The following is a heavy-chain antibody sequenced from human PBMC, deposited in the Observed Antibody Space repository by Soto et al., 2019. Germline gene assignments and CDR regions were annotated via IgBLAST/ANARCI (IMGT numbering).Heavy chain of an antibody. V-gene: IGHV5-10-1*01. Sequence: XESLKASCQGSGYRFTNYGINWVLELPGRGLELMGKIDPSDSFINYSPSFQGHVSISADKSTTTAYLQWTSLKASDTAIYYCARQRGPVTNAFDLWGHGTMVTVS. CDR3: ARQRGPVTNAFDL. CDR1: GYRFTNYG. CDR2: IDPSDSFI. D-gene: IGHD4-17*01. J-gene: IGHJ3*01.